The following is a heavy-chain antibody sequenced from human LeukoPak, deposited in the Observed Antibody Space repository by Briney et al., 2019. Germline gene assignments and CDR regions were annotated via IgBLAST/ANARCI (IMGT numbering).Heavy chain of an antibody. Sequence: PGGSLRLSCAASGFTFSSYAMSWVRQAPGKGLEWVSAISGSGGSTYYADSVKGRFTIPRDNSKNTLYLQMNSLRAEDTAVYYCAKGLSGARNVGDWFDPWGQGTLVTVSS. CDR2: ISGSGGST. CDR3: AKGLSGARNVGDWFDP. CDR1: GFTFSSYA. D-gene: IGHD3-10*01. V-gene: IGHV3-23*01. J-gene: IGHJ5*02.